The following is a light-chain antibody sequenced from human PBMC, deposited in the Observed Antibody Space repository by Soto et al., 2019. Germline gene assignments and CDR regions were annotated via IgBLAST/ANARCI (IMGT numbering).Light chain of an antibody. CDR1: HNVIGN. Sequence: EIVMTQSPATLSVSPGERATLSCRASHNVIGNLAWYQQKPGQAPRLLIYGASTRATGTPARFSGSGSGTEFTLTISSLQSEDFAVYYCQQYNNWPPFTFGPGTKVDIK. CDR3: QQYNNWPPFT. V-gene: IGKV3-15*01. J-gene: IGKJ3*01. CDR2: GAS.